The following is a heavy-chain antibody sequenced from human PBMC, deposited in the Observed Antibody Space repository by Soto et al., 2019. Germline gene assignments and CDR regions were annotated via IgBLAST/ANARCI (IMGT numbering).Heavy chain of an antibody. CDR2: INPNSGGT. Sequence: QVQLVQSGAEVKKPGASVKVSCKASGYTFTGYYMHWVRQAPGQGLEWMGWINPNSGGTNYAQKFQGRVTMTRDTSISTAYMELSRLRSDDTAEYYCARGGFTSDYGSGRERHWGQGTLVTVSS. J-gene: IGHJ1*01. CDR3: ARGGFTSDYGSGRERH. CDR1: GYTFTGYY. V-gene: IGHV1-2*02. D-gene: IGHD3-10*01.